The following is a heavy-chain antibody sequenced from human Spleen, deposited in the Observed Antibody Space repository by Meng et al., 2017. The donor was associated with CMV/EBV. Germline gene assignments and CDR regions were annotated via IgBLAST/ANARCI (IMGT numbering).Heavy chain of an antibody. CDR1: GYTFSGYY. D-gene: IGHD3-10*01. V-gene: IGHV1-2*02. Sequence: ASVKVSCKASGYTFSGYYMHWVRQAPGQGLDWMGWISPNNGATNYAQKFQGRLIMTRDTSISTAYMVLSSLRSEDTAVYYCARGSITMVRGIGYWGQGTLVTVSS. J-gene: IGHJ4*02. CDR3: ARGSITMVRGIGY. CDR2: ISPNNGAT.